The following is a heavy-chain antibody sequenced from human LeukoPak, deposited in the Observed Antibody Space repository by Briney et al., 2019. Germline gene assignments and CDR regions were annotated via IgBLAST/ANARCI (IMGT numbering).Heavy chain of an antibody. CDR3: ARNNGMDV. CDR2: VNRDGSET. Sequence: GGSLRLSCAASGFTLSNHWMTWVRQAPGRGPEWVANVNRDGSETYYLDSVKGRFTISKDDAKNSLYLQMNSLRAEDTALYHCARNNGMDVWGQGTTVIVSS. CDR1: GFTLSNHW. J-gene: IGHJ6*02. V-gene: IGHV3-7*03.